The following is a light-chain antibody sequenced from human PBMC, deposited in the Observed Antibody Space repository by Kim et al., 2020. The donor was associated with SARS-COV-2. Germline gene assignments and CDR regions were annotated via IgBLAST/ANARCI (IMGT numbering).Light chain of an antibody. CDR3: QQLSNCPIT. CDR1: QTVSTY. CDR2: DAS. J-gene: IGKJ5*01. Sequence: PGERATLSFRASQTVSTYLAWYQHTPGQAPRLLIYDASNTATGLPARLTASVSGTDSTLTTSSLQPEVFAVYSCQQLSNCPITFGPGKLLE. V-gene: IGKV3-11*01.